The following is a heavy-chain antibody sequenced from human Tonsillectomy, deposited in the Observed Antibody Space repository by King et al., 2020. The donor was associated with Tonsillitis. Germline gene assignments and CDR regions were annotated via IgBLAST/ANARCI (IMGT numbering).Heavy chain of an antibody. CDR2: MYTSGTT. V-gene: IGHV4-61*02. CDR1: GGSFSRGDQY. D-gene: IGHD5-24*01. CDR3: ASRTNTPGGFDY. Sequence: QLQESGPGLVKPSQTLSLTCTVSGGSFSRGDQYWHWIRQPAGEGLEWIGRMYTSGTTNYNPSLASRVTMSVDTSKNQFSLELNSVTATDTAVYYCASRTNTPGGFDYWGQGILVTVSS. J-gene: IGHJ4*02.